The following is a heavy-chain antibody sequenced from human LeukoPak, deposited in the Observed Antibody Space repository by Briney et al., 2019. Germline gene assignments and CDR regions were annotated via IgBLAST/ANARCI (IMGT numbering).Heavy chain of an antibody. CDR2: ISSSSSYI. CDR3: ARDPALVAATPYYFDY. V-gene: IGHV3-21*01. CDR1: GFTFSSYS. Sequence: GGAPRISCAASGFTFSSYSMNWGRQAPGKGVGWVSSISSSSSYIYYADSVKGRFTISRDNAKNSLYLQMNSLRAEDTAVYYCARDPALVAATPYYFDYWGQGTLVTVSS. D-gene: IGHD2-15*01. J-gene: IGHJ4*02.